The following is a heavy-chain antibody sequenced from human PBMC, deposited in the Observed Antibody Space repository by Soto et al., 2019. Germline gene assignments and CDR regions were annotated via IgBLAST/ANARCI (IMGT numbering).Heavy chain of an antibody. V-gene: IGHV4-59*01. Sequence: PSETLSLTCTVSGGSIISYYWSWIRQPPGKGLEWIGYIYYSGSTNYNPSLKSRVTISVDTSKNQFSLKLTSVTAADTAVYYCALKQPRGGMGVWGQGTTVTVSS. J-gene: IGHJ6*02. CDR3: ALKQPRGGMGV. D-gene: IGHD1-1*01. CDR2: IYYSGST. CDR1: GGSIISYY.